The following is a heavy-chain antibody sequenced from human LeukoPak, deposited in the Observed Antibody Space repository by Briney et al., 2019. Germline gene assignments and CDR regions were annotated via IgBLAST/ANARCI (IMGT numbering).Heavy chain of an antibody. Sequence: ASVKVSCKASGYTFTGYYMHWVRQAPGQGLEWMGRISPNSGGTNYAQKFQGRVTMTRDTSISTAYMELSRLRSDDTAVYYCASESGFGELSEGSDYWGQGTLVTVSS. CDR3: ASESGFGELSEGSDY. CDR2: ISPNSGGT. V-gene: IGHV1-2*06. J-gene: IGHJ4*02. D-gene: IGHD3-10*01. CDR1: GYTFTGYY.